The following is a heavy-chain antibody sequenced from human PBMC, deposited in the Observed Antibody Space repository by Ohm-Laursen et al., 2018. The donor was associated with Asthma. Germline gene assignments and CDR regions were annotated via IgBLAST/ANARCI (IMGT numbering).Heavy chain of an antibody. CDR3: ARVVVITYFDY. Sequence: SLRLSCTASGFTFSSYAMSWVRQAPGKGLEWVSAISGSGGSTYYADSVKGRFTISRDNSKNTLYLQMNSLRAEDTAVYYCARVVVITYFDYWGQGTLVTVSS. CDR1: GFTFSSYA. V-gene: IGHV3-23*01. CDR2: ISGSGGST. J-gene: IGHJ4*02. D-gene: IGHD3-22*01.